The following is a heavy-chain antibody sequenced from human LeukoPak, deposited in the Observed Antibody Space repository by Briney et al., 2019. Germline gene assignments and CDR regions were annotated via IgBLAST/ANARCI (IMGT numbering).Heavy chain of an antibody. CDR1: GYTFTGYY. CDR3: ATAYYDSSGGMNWFDP. V-gene: IGHV1-2*02. J-gene: IGHJ5*02. Sequence: ASVKVSCKASGYTFTGYYMHWVRQAPGQGLEWMGWINPNSGGTDYAQKFQGRVTMTEDTSTDTAYMELSSLRSEDTAVYYCATAYYDSSGGMNWFDPWGQGTLVTVSS. CDR2: INPNSGGT. D-gene: IGHD3-22*01.